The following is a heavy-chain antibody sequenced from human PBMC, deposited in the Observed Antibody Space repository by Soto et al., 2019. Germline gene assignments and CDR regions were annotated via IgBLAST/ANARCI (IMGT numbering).Heavy chain of an antibody. CDR3: ARVSGSYYGINYFDY. CDR2: IYYSGST. V-gene: IGHV4-30-4*01. D-gene: IGHD1-26*01. CDR1: GGSISSGDYY. Sequence: SETLSLTCTVSGGSISSGDYYWSWIRQPPGKGLEWIGYIYYSGSTYYNPSLKSRVTISVDTSKNQFSLKLSSVTAADTAVYYCARVSGSYYGINYFDYWGQGTLVTVS. J-gene: IGHJ4*02.